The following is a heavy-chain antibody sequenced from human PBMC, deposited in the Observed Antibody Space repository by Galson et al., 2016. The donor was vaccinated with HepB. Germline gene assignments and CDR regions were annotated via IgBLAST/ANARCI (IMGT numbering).Heavy chain of an antibody. D-gene: IGHD3-9*01. V-gene: IGHV1-18*01. CDR1: GYSFTNYG. Sequence: SVKVSCKAAGYSFTNYGITWVRQAPGQGLEWMGWISGYTGDTSFAQSLQGRVIMTTDTYTNTGYMELRSLRADDTAVYYCVRVLYYNNLTGYYTGLDYWGQGTLVTVSS. CDR2: ISGYTGDT. J-gene: IGHJ4*02. CDR3: VRVLYYNNLTGYYTGLDY.